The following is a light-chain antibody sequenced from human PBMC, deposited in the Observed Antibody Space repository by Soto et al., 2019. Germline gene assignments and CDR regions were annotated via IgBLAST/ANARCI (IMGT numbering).Light chain of an antibody. Sequence: EIVLTQSPGTLSLSPGERATLSCRASQSVNSDYLAWYQQKPGQAPRLLLYGASTRATGIPDRFSGSGSGADFTLTISSLEPEDFAVYFCQQYGSSPPITFGQGTRLEIK. J-gene: IGKJ5*01. V-gene: IGKV3-20*01. CDR1: QSVNSDY. CDR3: QQYGSSPPIT. CDR2: GAS.